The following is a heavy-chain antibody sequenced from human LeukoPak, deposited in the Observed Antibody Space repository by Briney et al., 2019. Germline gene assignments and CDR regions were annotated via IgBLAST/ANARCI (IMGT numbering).Heavy chain of an antibody. D-gene: IGHD6-13*01. Sequence: PGGSLRLSRAASGFTFSSYALHWLRQAPGKGLEYVSAIWNKGDSTYYANPVKGIFTISRDNSKNTLYLQMGSLRAEDMAVYYCARALGIAAAGTNAFDIWAQGTMVTVS. CDR2: IWNKGDST. V-gene: IGHV3-64*01. CDR1: GFTFSSYA. CDR3: ARALGIAAAGTNAFDI. J-gene: IGHJ3*02.